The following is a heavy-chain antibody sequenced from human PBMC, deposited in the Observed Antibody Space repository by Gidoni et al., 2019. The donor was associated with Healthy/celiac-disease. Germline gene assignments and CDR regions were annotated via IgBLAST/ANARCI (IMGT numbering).Heavy chain of an antibody. CDR2: IFSNDEK. CDR3: ARIKLEWLLRDLYYYYYMDV. D-gene: IGHD3-3*01. Sequence: QVTLKESGPVLVKPTETLTLTCTVSGFSLSNARMGVSWIRQPPGKALEWLAHIFSNDEKSYSTSLKSRLTISKDTSKSQVVLTMTNMDPVDTATYYCARIKLEWLLRDLYYYYYMDVWGKGTTVTVSS. CDR1: GFSLSNARMG. V-gene: IGHV2-26*01. J-gene: IGHJ6*03.